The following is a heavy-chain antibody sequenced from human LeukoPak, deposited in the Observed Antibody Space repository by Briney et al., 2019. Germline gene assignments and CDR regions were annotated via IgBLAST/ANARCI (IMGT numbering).Heavy chain of an antibody. Sequence: ASVKVSCKASGYTFTGYYMHWVRQAPGQGLEWMGIINPSGGSTSYAQKFQGRVTMTRDMSTSTVYMELSSLRSEDTAVYYCARGDYGDFLDYWGQGTLVTVSS. J-gene: IGHJ4*02. CDR1: GYTFTGYY. CDR2: INPSGGST. V-gene: IGHV1-46*01. D-gene: IGHD4-17*01. CDR3: ARGDYGDFLDY.